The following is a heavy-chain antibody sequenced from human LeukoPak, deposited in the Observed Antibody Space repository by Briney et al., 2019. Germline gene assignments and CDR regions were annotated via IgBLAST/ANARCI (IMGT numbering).Heavy chain of an antibody. CDR3: ARAYCSSTSCRNWFDP. D-gene: IGHD2-2*01. V-gene: IGHV1-2*02. Sequence: GASVKVSCKASGYTFTGYYMHWVRQAPGQGLESMGWINPNSGGTNYAQKFQGRVTMTRDTSISTAYMELSRLRSDDTAVYYCARAYCSSTSCRNWFDPWGQGTLVTVSS. J-gene: IGHJ5*02. CDR2: INPNSGGT. CDR1: GYTFTGYY.